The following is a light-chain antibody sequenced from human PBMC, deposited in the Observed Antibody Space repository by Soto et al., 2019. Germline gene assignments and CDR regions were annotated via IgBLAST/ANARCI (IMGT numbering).Light chain of an antibody. Sequence: QSALTQPASLSGSPGQSITISCTGTSSDIGAYDYVSWFQQHTGKAPKLMISEVNNRPSGVSNRFSGSKSGNTAYLTISVLQVEDEAEYFCVSFTTTSTHVFGTGTKVTVL. V-gene: IGLV2-14*01. J-gene: IGLJ1*01. CDR1: SSDIGAYDY. CDR2: EVN. CDR3: VSFTTTSTHV.